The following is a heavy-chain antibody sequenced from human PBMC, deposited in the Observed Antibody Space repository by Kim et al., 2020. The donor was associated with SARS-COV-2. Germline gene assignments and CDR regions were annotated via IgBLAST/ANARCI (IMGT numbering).Heavy chain of an antibody. CDR1: GFAFSKYA. CDR2: ISGSVDTA. J-gene: IGHJ1*01. Sequence: GGSLRLSCSASGFAFSKYAMTWVRQAPGKGLEWVAGISGSVDTASYADAVKGRFTISRDNSRDTLYLQINSLRVEDAALYFCAKDVYSGFDGNAECFHH. V-gene: IGHV3-23*01. CDR3: AKDVYSGFDGNAECFHH. D-gene: IGHD1-26*01.